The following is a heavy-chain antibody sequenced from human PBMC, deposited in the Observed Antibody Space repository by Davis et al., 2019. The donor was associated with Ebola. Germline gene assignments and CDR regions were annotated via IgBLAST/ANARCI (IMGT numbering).Heavy chain of an antibody. J-gene: IGHJ4*02. CDR2: MNPNSGNT. V-gene: IGHV1-8*01. CDR1: GYTFTSYD. CDR3: ARGGYCTGGVCYYFDY. Sequence: ASVKVSCKASGYTFTSYDINWVRQATGQGLEWMGWMNPNSGNTGYAQKFQGRVTMTRNTSISTAYMELSRLRSDDTAVYYCARGGYCTGGVCYYFDYWGQGTLVTVSS. D-gene: IGHD2-8*02.